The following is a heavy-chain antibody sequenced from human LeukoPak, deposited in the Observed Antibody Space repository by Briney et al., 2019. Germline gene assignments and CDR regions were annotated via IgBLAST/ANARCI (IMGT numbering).Heavy chain of an antibody. Sequence: GGSLRLSCAASGFTVSANYMSWVRQAPGKGLEWVSVFYSGARTYYADSVKGRFTITRDTSKNTLNLQMNSLRAEDTAVYYCAGSSGSSHTFDYWGQGTLVTVSS. CDR3: AGSSGSSHTFDY. V-gene: IGHV3-53*01. J-gene: IGHJ4*02. CDR1: GFTVSANY. D-gene: IGHD1-26*01. CDR2: FYSGART.